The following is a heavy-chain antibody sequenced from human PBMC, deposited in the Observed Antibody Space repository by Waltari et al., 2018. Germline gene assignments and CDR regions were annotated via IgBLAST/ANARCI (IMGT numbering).Heavy chain of an antibody. CDR3: ARRRGGYYYGSGSYYNFDY. V-gene: IGHV4-34*01. Sequence: QLQLQESGPGLVKPSETLSLTCAVYGGSFSGYYWSWIRQPPGKGLEWIGEINHSGSTNYNPSLKSRVTISVDTSKNQFSLKLSSVTAADTAVYYCARRRGGYYYGSGSYYNFDYWGQGTLVTVSS. J-gene: IGHJ4*02. D-gene: IGHD3-10*01. CDR2: INHSGST. CDR1: GGSFSGYY.